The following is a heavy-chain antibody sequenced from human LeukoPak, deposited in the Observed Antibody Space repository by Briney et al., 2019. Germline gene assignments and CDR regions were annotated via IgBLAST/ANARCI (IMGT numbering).Heavy chain of an antibody. CDR1: GYTFTSYD. Sequence: ASVKVSCKASGYTFTSYDINWVRQATGQGLEWMGWMNPNSGNTGYAQKFQGRVTMTRNTSISTAYMELSSLRSEDTAVYYCARAHKSGRIFTIFGVVIRDYYYYYMDVWGKGTTVTVSS. D-gene: IGHD3-3*01. CDR2: MNPNSGNT. V-gene: IGHV1-8*01. CDR3: ARAHKSGRIFTIFGVVIRDYYYYYMDV. J-gene: IGHJ6*03.